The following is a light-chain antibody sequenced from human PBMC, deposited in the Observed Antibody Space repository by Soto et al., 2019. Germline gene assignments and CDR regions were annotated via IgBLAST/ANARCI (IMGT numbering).Light chain of an antibody. CDR2: EVS. Sequence: QSVLTQPASVSGSPGQSITISCTGTSSDVGGYNYVSWSQQHPGKAPKLMIYEVSHRPSGVSNRFSGSKSGNTASLTISGLQAEDEADYYCSSYTTTNTYVFGTGTKPTVL. CDR3: SSYTTTNTYV. V-gene: IGLV2-14*01. CDR1: SSDVGGYNY. J-gene: IGLJ1*01.